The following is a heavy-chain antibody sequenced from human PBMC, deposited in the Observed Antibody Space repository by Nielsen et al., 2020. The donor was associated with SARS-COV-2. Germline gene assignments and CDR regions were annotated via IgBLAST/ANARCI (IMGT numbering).Heavy chain of an antibody. J-gene: IGHJ6*02. D-gene: IGHD3-10*01. V-gene: IGHV1-2*02. Sequence: ASVKVPCKASGYTFTGHYMHWVRQAPGQGLEWMGWINPNSGGTNYAQKFQGRVTMTRDTSISTAYMELSSLRSEDTAVYYCARIGGGVIDYGMDVWGQGTTVTVSS. CDR2: INPNSGGT. CDR1: GYTFTGHY. CDR3: ARIGGGVIDYGMDV.